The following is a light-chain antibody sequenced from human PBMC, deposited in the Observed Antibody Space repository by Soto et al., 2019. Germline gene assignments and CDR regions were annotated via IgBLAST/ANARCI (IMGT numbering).Light chain of an antibody. CDR1: QSVSRY. CDR2: EAS. Sequence: EVVLTQSPATLSLSPGETATLSCRTSQSVSRYLAWYQQKPGQAPGLLIYEASTRATGIPARFSGSGSGTDFTLTISSLEPEDFAVYYCQHYADSPHTFGQGTKVDIK. CDR3: QHYADSPHT. J-gene: IGKJ2*01. V-gene: IGKV3-11*01.